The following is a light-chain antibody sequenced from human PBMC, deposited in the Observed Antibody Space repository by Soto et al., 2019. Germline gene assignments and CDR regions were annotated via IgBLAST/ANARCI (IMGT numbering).Light chain of an antibody. CDR1: SSDVGGYNY. V-gene: IGLV2-14*03. CDR3: TSYTTSSPYLV. Sequence: QSALTQPASVSGSPGQSITISCTGTSSDVGGYNYVSWYQHHPGKAPKLMIYDVTNRPSGVSNRFSGSKSGNTASLPISGLQAEDEADYYCTSYTTSSPYLVFGGGTQLTVL. CDR2: DVT. J-gene: IGLJ3*02.